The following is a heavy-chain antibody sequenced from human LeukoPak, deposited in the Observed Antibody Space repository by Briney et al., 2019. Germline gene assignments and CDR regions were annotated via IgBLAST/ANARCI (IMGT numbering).Heavy chain of an antibody. CDR3: ARVGQQWLFDY. D-gene: IGHD6-19*01. V-gene: IGHV3-21*01. CDR1: GFTFSSYS. Sequence: GGSLRLSCAASGFTFSSYSMNWVRQAPGKGLEWVSSISSSSSYIYYADSVKGRFTISRDNAKNSLYLQMNSLRAEDTVVYYCARVGQQWLFDYWGQGTLVTVSS. CDR2: ISSSSSYI. J-gene: IGHJ4*02.